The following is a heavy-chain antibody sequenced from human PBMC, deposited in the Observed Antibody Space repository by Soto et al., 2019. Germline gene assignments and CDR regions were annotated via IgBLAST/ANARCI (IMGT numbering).Heavy chain of an antibody. V-gene: IGHV3-48*02. CDR1: GFTFSSYS. CDR3: ARGPRTYSSSWYPDY. Sequence: EVQLVESGGGLVQPGRSLRLSCAASGFTFSSYSMNWVRQAPGKGLEWVSYISSSSSTIYYADSVKGRFTISRANSKNSMYLQMNSLRDDDTAVYFCARGPRTYSSSWYPDYWGQGPLVTVSS. D-gene: IGHD6-13*01. J-gene: IGHJ4*02. CDR2: ISSSSSTI.